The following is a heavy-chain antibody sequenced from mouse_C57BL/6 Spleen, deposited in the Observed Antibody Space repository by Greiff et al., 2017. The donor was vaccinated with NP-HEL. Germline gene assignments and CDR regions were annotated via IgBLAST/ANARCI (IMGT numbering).Heavy chain of an antibody. D-gene: IGHD2-12*01. CDR2: INPNNGGT. Sequence: VQLQQSGPELVKPGASVKISCKASGYTFTDYYMNWVKQSHGKSLEWIGDINPNNGGTSYNQKFKGKATLTVDKSSSTAYMELRSLTSEDSAVYYCARALRRGYYFDYWGQGTTLTVSS. V-gene: IGHV1-26*01. CDR3: ARALRRGYYFDY. CDR1: GYTFTDYY. J-gene: IGHJ2*01.